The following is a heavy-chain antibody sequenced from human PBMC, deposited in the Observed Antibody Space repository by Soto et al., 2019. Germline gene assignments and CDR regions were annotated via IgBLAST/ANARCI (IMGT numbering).Heavy chain of an antibody. Sequence: QVQLVQSGAEVKKPGASVEVSRKASGYTFSSYGINWVRQAPGQGLEWMGWINPYNGHTNHAQEFQDRVTMTTDTSTTTAYMELRGLRSDDTAVYYCARARRWVLTGYWEFDYWGQGTLVTVSS. D-gene: IGHD3-9*01. J-gene: IGHJ4*02. CDR3: ARARRWVLTGYWEFDY. CDR1: GYTFSSYG. V-gene: IGHV1-18*04. CDR2: INPYNGHT.